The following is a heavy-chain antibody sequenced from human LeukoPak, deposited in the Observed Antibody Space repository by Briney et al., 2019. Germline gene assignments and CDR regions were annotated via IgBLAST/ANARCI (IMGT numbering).Heavy chain of an antibody. CDR1: GGSMSSSSYY. D-gene: IGHD3-10*01. CDR2: IYYSGNT. J-gene: IGHJ4*02. V-gene: IGHV4-39*01. Sequence: SETLSLTCSVSGGSMSSSSYYWGWVRQPPGKGLEWIGSIYYSGNTFYNPSLKSRVTTSVDTSKNQFSLKLSSVTAADTAVYFCARASVFTYDAGSYFRTGALFDYWGQGTLFTVSS. CDR3: ARASVFTYDAGSYFRTGALFDY.